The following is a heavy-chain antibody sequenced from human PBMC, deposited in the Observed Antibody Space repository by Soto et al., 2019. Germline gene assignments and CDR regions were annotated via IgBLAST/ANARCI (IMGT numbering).Heavy chain of an antibody. CDR3: AKDSDQLLFDYYYYGMDV. CDR2: VSYDGSFK. V-gene: IGHV3-30*18. CDR1: GFTFSKFG. Sequence: GGSLRLSCEASGFTFSKFGIHWVRQAPGKGLEWVAVVSYDGSFKYYADSVKGRFTISRDNSKNTLYLQVNSLRPEDTALYYCAKDSDQLLFDYYYYGMDVWGQGTTVTVSS. D-gene: IGHD2-2*01. J-gene: IGHJ6*02.